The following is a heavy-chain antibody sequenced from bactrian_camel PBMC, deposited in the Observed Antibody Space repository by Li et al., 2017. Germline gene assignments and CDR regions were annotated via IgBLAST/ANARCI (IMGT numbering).Heavy chain of an antibody. J-gene: IGHJ4*01. CDR1: GYGFAFANCG. D-gene: IGHD4*01. Sequence: HVQLVESGGGSVQAGGSLKLSCVASGYGFAFANCGMAWYRQAPGKEREWVSSIGTVGITQYGDSVRGRFTVPRDNDKKVLYLEMNSLKIEDTAVYYCAACSGGSTSRAGYKHWGQGTQVTVSS. CDR2: IGTVGIT. V-gene: IGHV3S55*01. CDR3: AACSGGSTSRAGYKH.